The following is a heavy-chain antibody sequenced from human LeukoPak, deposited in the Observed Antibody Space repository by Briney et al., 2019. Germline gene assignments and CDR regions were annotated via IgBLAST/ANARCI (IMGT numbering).Heavy chain of an antibody. J-gene: IGHJ4*02. V-gene: IGHV3-23*01. Sequence: GGSLRLSCAASGYTFISYAMSWVRQAPGKGLEWVSAISGSGGSTYYADSVKGRFTISRDNSKNTLYLQMNSLRAEDTAVYYCARGPQTVIGFDYWGQGTLVTVSS. D-gene: IGHD3-10*01. CDR1: GYTFISYA. CDR2: ISGSGGST. CDR3: ARGPQTVIGFDY.